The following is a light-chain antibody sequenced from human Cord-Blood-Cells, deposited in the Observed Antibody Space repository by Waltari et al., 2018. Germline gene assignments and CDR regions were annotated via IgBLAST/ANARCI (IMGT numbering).Light chain of an antibody. Sequence: QSVLTQPPSASGTPGQRVTISCSGSSSNIGSNYVYWYQQLPGTAPKLLIYRNNQRPSGCPDRFAGSKSGTSASRAIRGLRSEDEADYYCAAWDDSLSGPVFGGGTKLTVL. CDR1: SSNIGSNY. CDR3: AAWDDSLSGPV. V-gene: IGLV1-47*01. CDR2: RNN. J-gene: IGLJ2*01.